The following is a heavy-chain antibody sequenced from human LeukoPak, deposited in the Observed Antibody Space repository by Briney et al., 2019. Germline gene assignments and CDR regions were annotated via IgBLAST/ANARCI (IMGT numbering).Heavy chain of an antibody. CDR2: ISWNSGSI. V-gene: IGHV3-43*01. Sequence: GGSLRLSCAVSGFDFGDYTMHWVRQPPGKGLEWVALISWNSGSIKYTDSVKGRFTSSRDNLKNSLYLQMRSLRTEDTALYYCARDIYDSVDFRGDFWGQGPLVTVSS. D-gene: IGHD3-22*01. CDR3: ARDIYDSVDFRGDF. CDR1: GFDFGDYT. J-gene: IGHJ4*02.